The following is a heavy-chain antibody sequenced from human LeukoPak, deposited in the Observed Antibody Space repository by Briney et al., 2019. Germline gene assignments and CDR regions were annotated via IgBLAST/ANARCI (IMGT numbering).Heavy chain of an antibody. Sequence: ASVTLSCTASGYTFTSYGISWVRHAPGPGLEWMGLISAYNGNTNYAQKLQGRVTMTTDTSTSTAYMELRSLRSDDTAVYYCARDPGSSGWYCYWGQGTLVTVSS. D-gene: IGHD6-19*01. V-gene: IGHV1-18*01. CDR3: ARDPGSSGWYCY. CDR2: ISAYNGNT. J-gene: IGHJ4*02. CDR1: GYTFTSYG.